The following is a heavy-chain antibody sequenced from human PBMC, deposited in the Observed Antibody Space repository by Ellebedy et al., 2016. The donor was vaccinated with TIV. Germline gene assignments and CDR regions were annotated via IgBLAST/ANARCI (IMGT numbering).Heavy chain of an antibody. J-gene: IGHJ6*02. CDR2: IWYDGSQK. V-gene: IGHV3-33*06. Sequence: GGSLRLSXGASGFTFGSYGMHWVRQAPGKGLEWVAVIWYDGSQKYYADSVKGRFTISRDNSRNTLYLQMNSLRAEDTAVYYCAKSLNYGEGYYNYYYGMDVWGQGTTVTVSS. CDR1: GFTFGSYG. CDR3: AKSLNYGEGYYNYYYGMDV. D-gene: IGHD4/OR15-4a*01.